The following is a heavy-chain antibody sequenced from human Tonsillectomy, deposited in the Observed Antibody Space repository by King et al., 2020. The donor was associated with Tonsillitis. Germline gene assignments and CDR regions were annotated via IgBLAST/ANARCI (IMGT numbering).Heavy chain of an antibody. Sequence: VQLVESGGGLVQPGRSLRLSCAASGFTFGDYAMHWVRQAPGKGLEWVSGMSWNSVIKGYADCVRGRFTISRDNAKNSLYLQMNSLRAEDTALYYCAKGHDSSGYYYIDDAFDIWGQGTMVTVSS. CDR2: MSWNSVIK. J-gene: IGHJ3*02. V-gene: IGHV3-9*01. CDR1: GFTFGDYA. D-gene: IGHD3-22*01. CDR3: AKGHDSSGYYYIDDAFDI.